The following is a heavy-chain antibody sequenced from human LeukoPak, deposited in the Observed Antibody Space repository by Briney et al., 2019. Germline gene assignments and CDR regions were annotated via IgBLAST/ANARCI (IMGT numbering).Heavy chain of an antibody. Sequence: GRSLRLSCTASGFTFYDSGMTWVRQAPGKGLEWVSHIAASGTAMFYADSVKGRFTISRDNAKNSLYLQMNSLRDEDTAVYYCASSGSYRFDYWGQGTLVTVSS. CDR1: GFTFYDSG. V-gene: IGHV3-48*02. CDR3: ASSGSYRFDY. CDR2: IAASGTAM. D-gene: IGHD1-26*01. J-gene: IGHJ4*02.